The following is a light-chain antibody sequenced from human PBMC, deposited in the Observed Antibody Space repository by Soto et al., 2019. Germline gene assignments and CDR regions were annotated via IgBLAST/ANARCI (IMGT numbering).Light chain of an antibody. V-gene: IGKV1-5*03. CDR2: KAS. CDR1: QSISSW. CDR3: QQFNSYPIT. J-gene: IGKJ5*01. Sequence: DIQMTQSPSTLSASVGDRVTVTCRASQSISSWLAWYQQKAGKAPKLLIYKASALESGVPSRFSGSGSGTEFTLTISSLETEDFATYYCQQFNSYPITFGQGTRLEIK.